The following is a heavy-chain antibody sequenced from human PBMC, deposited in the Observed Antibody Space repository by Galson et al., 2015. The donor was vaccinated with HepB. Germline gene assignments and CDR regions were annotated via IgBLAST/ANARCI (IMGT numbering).Heavy chain of an antibody. CDR1: GYTFTSYY. V-gene: IGHV1-46*01. CDR2: INPSGGST. Sequence: SVKVSCKASGYTFTSYYMHWVRQAPGQGLEWMGIINPSGGSTSYAQKFQGRVTMTRDTSTSTVYMELSSLRSEDTAVYYCASDHSMRVAAAYGALYWGQGTLVTVSS. J-gene: IGHJ4*02. CDR3: ASDHSMRVAAAYGALY. D-gene: IGHD2-15*01.